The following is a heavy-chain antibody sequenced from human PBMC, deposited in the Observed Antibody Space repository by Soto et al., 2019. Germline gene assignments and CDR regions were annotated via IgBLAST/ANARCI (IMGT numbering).Heavy chain of an antibody. D-gene: IGHD6-6*01. V-gene: IGHV4-30-2*01. CDR1: GGSISSGGYS. Sequence: SETLSLTCAVSGGSISSGGYSWSWIRQPPGKDLEWIGYIYHSGSTYYNPSLKSRVTISVDRSKNQFSLKLSSVTAADTAVYYRARDFARPSLTGWFDPWGQGTLVTVSS. J-gene: IGHJ5*02. CDR3: ARDFARPSLTGWFDP. CDR2: IYHSGST.